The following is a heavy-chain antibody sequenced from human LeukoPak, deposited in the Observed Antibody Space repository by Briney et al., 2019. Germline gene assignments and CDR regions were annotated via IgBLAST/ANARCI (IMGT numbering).Heavy chain of an antibody. Sequence: GGSLRLSCAASGFSFSVYWMTWVRQAPGKGLEWVANIKPDGSEEYYVDSVKGRFTMSRDNAKNSLYLQMNSLTADDTAVYFCARPFPWLAFDIWGQGTMVTVSS. D-gene: IGHD5-12*01. J-gene: IGHJ3*02. CDR2: IKPDGSEE. CDR3: ARPFPWLAFDI. V-gene: IGHV3-7*01. CDR1: GFSFSVYW.